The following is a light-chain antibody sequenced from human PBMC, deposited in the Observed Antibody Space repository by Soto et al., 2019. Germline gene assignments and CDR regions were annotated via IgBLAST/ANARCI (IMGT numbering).Light chain of an antibody. CDR1: QSVSID. CDR3: QQYNKWTRK. V-gene: IGKV3-15*01. Sequence: IMITVSSCTVFLCSTFTVTLSDRASQSVSIDLAWYQQKPGQAPRLLIYGASTRATDIPATFTGSGSGTEFTLTISSLQSEEIAVYYCQQYNKWTRKFGQGTKVEIK. J-gene: IGKJ1*01. CDR2: GAS.